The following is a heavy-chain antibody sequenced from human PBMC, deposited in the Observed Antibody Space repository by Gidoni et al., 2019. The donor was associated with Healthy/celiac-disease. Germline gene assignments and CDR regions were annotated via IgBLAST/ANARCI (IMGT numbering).Heavy chain of an antibody. Sequence: QVQLVQSGAEVKKPGASVKVSCKASGYTFTGYYMHWVRQAPGQGLEWMGRINPNSGGTNYAQKFQGRVTMTRDTSISTAYMELSRLRSDDTAVYYCASFEWEPSSGDWGVFDYWGQGTLVTVSS. V-gene: IGHV1-2*06. D-gene: IGHD1-26*01. CDR3: ASFEWEPSSGDWGVFDY. CDR1: GYTFTGYY. J-gene: IGHJ4*02. CDR2: INPNSGGT.